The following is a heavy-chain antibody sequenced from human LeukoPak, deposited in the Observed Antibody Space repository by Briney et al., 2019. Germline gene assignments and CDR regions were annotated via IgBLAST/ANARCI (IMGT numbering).Heavy chain of an antibody. CDR1: GGSISSGGFY. CDR3: ARHSGYDRYFDL. J-gene: IGHJ4*02. CDR2: IYYSGSP. V-gene: IGHV4-31*03. D-gene: IGHD5-12*01. Sequence: SETLSLTCSVSGGSISSGGFYWSWLRQTPGKGLEWIGNIYYSGSPHSNPSLKSRVTISVDTSKNHVSLNLTSVTAADTAVYYCARHSGYDRYFDLWGQGTRVTVFS.